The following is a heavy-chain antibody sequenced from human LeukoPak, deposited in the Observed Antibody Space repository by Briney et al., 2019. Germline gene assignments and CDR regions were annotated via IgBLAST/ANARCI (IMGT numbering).Heavy chain of an antibody. V-gene: IGHV4-59*01. Sequence: PSETLSLTCTVSGGSISSYYWSWIRQPPGKGLEWIGYIYYSGSTNYNPSLKSRVTISVDTSKNQFSLKLSSVTAADTAVYYCARVMRQQLVFDYWGQGTLVTVSS. CDR2: IYYSGST. CDR3: ARVMRQQLVFDY. CDR1: GGSISSYY. D-gene: IGHD6-13*01. J-gene: IGHJ4*02.